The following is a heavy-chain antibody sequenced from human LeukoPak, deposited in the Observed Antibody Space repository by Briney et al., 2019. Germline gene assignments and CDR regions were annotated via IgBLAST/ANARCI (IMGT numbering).Heavy chain of an antibody. CDR3: ARGRTFGTLDY. CDR2: INSDGN. CDR1: GFTLSTYW. Sequence: GGSLRLSCAASGFTLSTYWIHWVRQPPGKGLVWVSRINSDGNSFADSVKGRFTISRDNAKNTVYLQMNSLRAEDTAVYFCARGRTFGTLDYWGQGALVTVSS. V-gene: IGHV3-74*01. D-gene: IGHD3-16*01. J-gene: IGHJ4*02.